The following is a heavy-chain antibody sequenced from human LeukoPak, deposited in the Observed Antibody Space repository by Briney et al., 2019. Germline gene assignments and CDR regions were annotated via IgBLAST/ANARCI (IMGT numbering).Heavy chain of an antibody. V-gene: IGHV1-46*01. CDR3: ARDWKEGSRTTFDY. Sequence: ASVKVSCKASGYTFTSYYMHWVRQAPGQGLEWMGIINPTGGSGNYAQKFQGRVTMTRDTSTGTVYMELSSLRSEDTAVYYCARDWKEGSRTTFDYWGQGTLVTVSS. CDR1: GYTFTSYY. J-gene: IGHJ4*02. D-gene: IGHD3-10*01. CDR2: INPTGGSG.